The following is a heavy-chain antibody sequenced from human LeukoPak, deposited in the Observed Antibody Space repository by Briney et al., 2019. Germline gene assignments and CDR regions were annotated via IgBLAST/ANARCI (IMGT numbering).Heavy chain of an antibody. CDR1: GGSFSGYY. V-gene: IGHV4-34*01. CDR2: INHSGST. D-gene: IGHD2-2*01. CDR3: AREGSQLLFPY. Sequence: KSSETLSLTCAVYGGSFSGYYWSWIRQPPGKGLEWVGEINHSGSTNYNPSLKSRVTISVDTSKNQFSLKLSSVTAADTAVYYCAREGSQLLFPYWGQGTLVTVSS. J-gene: IGHJ4*02.